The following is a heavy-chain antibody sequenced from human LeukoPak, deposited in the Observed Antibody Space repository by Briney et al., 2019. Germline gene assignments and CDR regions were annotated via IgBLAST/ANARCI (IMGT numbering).Heavy chain of an antibody. V-gene: IGHV3-15*01. CDR3: AAGSGAPGY. Sequence: GGSLRLSCAASGFTFRKAWMNWVRQAPGKGLEWVGRIKNRAKGGTTDYAAPVKGRFTISRDDSRNMVFLHMNSLNTGDTAVYFCAAGSGAPGYWGRGTLVTV. CDR2: IKNRAKGGTT. J-gene: IGHJ4*02. D-gene: IGHD3-10*01. CDR1: GFTFRKAW.